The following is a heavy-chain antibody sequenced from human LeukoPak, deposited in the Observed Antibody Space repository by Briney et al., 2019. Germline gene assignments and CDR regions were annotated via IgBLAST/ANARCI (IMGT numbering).Heavy chain of an antibody. CDR1: GYTFTSYG. J-gene: IGHJ3*02. V-gene: IGHV1-18*01. D-gene: IGHD3-22*01. Sequence: ASVNVSCKASGYTFTSYGISWVRQAPGQGLEWMGWISAYNGNTNYAQKLQGRVTMTTDTSTSTAYMELRSLRSDDTAVYYCARDHHDSSGYYSFDAFDIWGQGTMVTVSS. CDR2: ISAYNGNT. CDR3: ARDHHDSSGYYSFDAFDI.